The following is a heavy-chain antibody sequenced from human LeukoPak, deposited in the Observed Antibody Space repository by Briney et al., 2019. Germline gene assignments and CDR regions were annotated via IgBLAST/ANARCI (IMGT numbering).Heavy chain of an antibody. CDR1: GDSVSSNSAA. D-gene: IGHD3-10*01. V-gene: IGHV6-1*01. CDR2: TYYRSKWYN. CDR3: AREDGVLWFGELVNWFDP. Sequence: SQTLSLTCAISGDSVSSNSAAWNWIRQSPSRGLEWLGRTYYRSKWYNDYAVSVKSRITITPDTSKNQFSLKLSSVTAADTAVYYCAREDGVLWFGELVNWFDPWGQGTLVTVSS. J-gene: IGHJ5*02.